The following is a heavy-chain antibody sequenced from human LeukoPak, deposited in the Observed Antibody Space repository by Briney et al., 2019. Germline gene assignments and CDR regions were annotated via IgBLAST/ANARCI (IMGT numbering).Heavy chain of an antibody. CDR1: GGSINYYY. CDR2: IYYSGST. CDR3: ASHKGF. V-gene: IGHV4-59*01. J-gene: IGHJ4*02. Sequence: SETLSLTCTVSGGSINYYYWMWIRQPPGKGLEWIGYIYYSGSTNYNPSLKSRVTISVDTSKSQFSLKLSSVTAADTAVYYCASHKGFWGQGTLVTVSS.